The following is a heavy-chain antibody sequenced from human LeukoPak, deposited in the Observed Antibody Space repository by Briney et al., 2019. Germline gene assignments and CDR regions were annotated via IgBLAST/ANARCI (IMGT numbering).Heavy chain of an antibody. CDR2: IYYSGST. Sequence: SETLSLTCTVSGGSISSHYWSWIRQPPGKGLEWIGYIYYSGSTNYNPSLKSRVTISVDTSKNQFSLKLSSVTAADTAVYYCARESSESITGTRGECYMDVWGKGTTVTVSS. D-gene: IGHD1-20*01. V-gene: IGHV4-59*11. J-gene: IGHJ6*03. CDR1: GGSISSHY. CDR3: ARESSESITGTRGECYMDV.